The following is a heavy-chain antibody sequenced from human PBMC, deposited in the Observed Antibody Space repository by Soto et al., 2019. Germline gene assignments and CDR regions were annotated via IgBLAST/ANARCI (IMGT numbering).Heavy chain of an antibody. Sequence: GGSLRLSCAASGFTFSSYAMSWVRQAPGKGLEWVSAISGSGGSTYYADSVKGRFTISRDNSKNTLYLQMNSLRAEDTAAYYCAKKPYYDILTGRNYYYYYMDVWGKGTTVTVSS. J-gene: IGHJ6*03. CDR3: AKKPYYDILTGRNYYYYYMDV. CDR1: GFTFSSYA. CDR2: ISGSGGST. V-gene: IGHV3-23*01. D-gene: IGHD3-9*01.